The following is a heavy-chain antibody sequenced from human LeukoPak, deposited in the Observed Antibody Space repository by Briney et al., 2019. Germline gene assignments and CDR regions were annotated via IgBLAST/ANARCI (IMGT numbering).Heavy chain of an antibody. J-gene: IGHJ1*01. CDR3: AKDRINYDSSGYYRDAEYFQH. CDR2: IYYSGST. Sequence: SETLSLTCTVSGGSISSYYWSWIRQPPGKGLEWIGYIYYSGSTNYNPSLKSRVTISVDTSKNQFSLKLNSVTAADTAVYYCAKDRINYDSSGYYRDAEYFQHWGQGTLVTVSS. V-gene: IGHV4-59*01. CDR1: GGSISSYY. D-gene: IGHD3-22*01.